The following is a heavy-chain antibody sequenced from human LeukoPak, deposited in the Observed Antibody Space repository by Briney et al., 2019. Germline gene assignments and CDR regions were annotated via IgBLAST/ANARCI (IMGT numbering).Heavy chain of an antibody. CDR3: ARLNYDFWSGFRYYYYGMDV. D-gene: IGHD3-3*01. J-gene: IGHJ6*02. Sequence: PGGSLRLSCAASGFTVSSKYMSWIRQPPGKGLEWIGYIYYSGSTNYNPSLKSRVTISVDTSKNQFSLKLSSVTAADTAVYYCARLNYDFWSGFRYYYYGMDVWGQGTTVTVSS. CDR1: GFTVSSKY. CDR2: IYYSGST. V-gene: IGHV4-59*08.